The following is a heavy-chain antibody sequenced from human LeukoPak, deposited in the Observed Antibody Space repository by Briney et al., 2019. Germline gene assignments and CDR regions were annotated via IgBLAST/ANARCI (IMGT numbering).Heavy chain of an antibody. J-gene: IGHJ4*02. D-gene: IGHD6-19*01. CDR1: GYTFTSYA. V-gene: IGHV1-3*01. Sequence: ASVKASCKASGYTFTSYAMHWVRQAPGQRLEWMGWINAGNGNTKYSQKFQGRVTITRDTSASTAYMELSSLRSEDTAVYYCARARSRSGWYYFDYWGQGTLVTVSS. CDR2: INAGNGNT. CDR3: ARARSRSGWYYFDY.